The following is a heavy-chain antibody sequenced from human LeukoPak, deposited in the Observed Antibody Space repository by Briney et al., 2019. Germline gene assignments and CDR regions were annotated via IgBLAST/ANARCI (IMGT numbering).Heavy chain of an antibody. CDR3: TRDRGAYNLYDY. CDR1: GFTFRSYW. D-gene: IGHD1-1*01. Sequence: GGSLRLSCAAFGFTFRSYWMTWIRQAPGKGLEWVGFIRSKAYGETADYAASVKGRFTISRDDSKAIAYLQMNSLKTEDTAVYHCTRDRGAYNLYDYWGQGTLVTVSS. CDR2: IRSKAYGETA. V-gene: IGHV3-49*02. J-gene: IGHJ4*02.